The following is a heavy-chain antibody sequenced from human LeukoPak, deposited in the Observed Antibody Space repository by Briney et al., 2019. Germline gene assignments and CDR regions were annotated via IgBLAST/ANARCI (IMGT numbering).Heavy chain of an antibody. V-gene: IGHV1-18*01. Sequence: GASVKVSCKASGYTFTSYGISWVRQAPGQGLEWMGWISAYNGNTNYAQKFQGRVTITADKSTSAAYMELSSLRSEDTAVYYCAGESHFQLRLLPDYWGQGTLVTVSS. J-gene: IGHJ4*02. CDR1: GYTFTSYG. D-gene: IGHD4-17*01. CDR3: AGESHFQLRLLPDY. CDR2: ISAYNGNT.